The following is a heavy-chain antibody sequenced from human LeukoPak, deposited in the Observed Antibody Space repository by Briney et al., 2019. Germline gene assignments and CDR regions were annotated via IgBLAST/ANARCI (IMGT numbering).Heavy chain of an antibody. V-gene: IGHV4-34*01. CDR1: GGSFSGYY. Sequence: SETLSLTCAVYGGSFSGYYWSWIRQPPGKGLEWIGEINHSGSTNYNPSLKSRVTISVDTSKNQFSLKLSSVTAADTAVYYCARAAAETVRPFDYWGQGTLVTVPS. CDR3: ARAAAETVRPFDY. J-gene: IGHJ4*02. CDR2: INHSGST. D-gene: IGHD6-13*01.